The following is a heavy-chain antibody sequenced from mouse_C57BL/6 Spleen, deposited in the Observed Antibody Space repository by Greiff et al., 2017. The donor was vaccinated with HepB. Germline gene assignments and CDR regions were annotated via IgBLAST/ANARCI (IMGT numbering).Heavy chain of an antibody. V-gene: IGHV5-4*01. Sequence: EVQLVESGGGLVKPGGSLKLSCAASGFTFSSYAMSWVRQTPEKRLEWVATISDGGSYTYYPDNVKGRFTISRDNAKNNLYLQMSHLKSEDTAMYYCARDRGAFDDWGQGTTLTVSS. J-gene: IGHJ2*01. CDR1: GFTFSSYA. CDR2: ISDGGSYT. CDR3: ARDRGAFDD.